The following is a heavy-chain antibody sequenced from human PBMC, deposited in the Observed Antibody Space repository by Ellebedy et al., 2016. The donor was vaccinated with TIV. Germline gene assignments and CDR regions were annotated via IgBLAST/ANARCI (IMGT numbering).Heavy chain of an antibody. J-gene: IGHJ4*02. CDR2: IYHSGNT. Sequence: SETLSLXXTVSGASITDNYWSWIRQPAGKGLEWIGRIYHSGNTDYNPSLKSRVTMLVDTSKRQFSLKLSSMTAADTAVYYCASFGGSGTQYWGQGTLVTVPS. CDR1: GASITDNY. CDR3: ASFGGSGTQY. V-gene: IGHV4-4*07. D-gene: IGHD3-16*01.